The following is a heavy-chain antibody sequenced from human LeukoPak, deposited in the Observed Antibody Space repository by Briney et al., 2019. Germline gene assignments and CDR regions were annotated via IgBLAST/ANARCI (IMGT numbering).Heavy chain of an antibody. CDR1: GFTFSSYC. CDR2: IGSSSSYI. J-gene: IGHJ5*02. D-gene: IGHD6-19*01. V-gene: IGHV3-21*01. CDR3: AREDIAVAGTYFDP. Sequence: GGSLRLSCAASGFTFSSYCINWVRQAPGKGLEWVSSIGSSSSYIYYADSVKGRFTISRDNSKNTLYLQMNSLRAEDTAVYYCAREDIAVAGTYFDPWGQGTLVTVSS.